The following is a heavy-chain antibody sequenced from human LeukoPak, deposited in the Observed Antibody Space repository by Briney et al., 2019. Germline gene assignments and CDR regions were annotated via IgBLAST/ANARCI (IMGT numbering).Heavy chain of an antibody. D-gene: IGHD6-19*01. CDR2: INHSGST. CDR3: ARGRYAGIAVAGTDY. CDR1: GGSFSGYY. V-gene: IGHV4-34*01. J-gene: IGHJ4*02. Sequence: SETLSLTCAVYGGSFSGYYWSWIRQPPGKGLEWIGEINHSGSTNYNPSLKIRVTISVDTSKNQFSLKLSSVTAADTAVYYCARGRYAGIAVAGTDYWGQGTLVTVSS.